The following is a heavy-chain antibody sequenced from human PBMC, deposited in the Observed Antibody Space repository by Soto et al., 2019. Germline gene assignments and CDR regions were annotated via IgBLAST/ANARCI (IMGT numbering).Heavy chain of an antibody. CDR2: ISYSGST. Sequence: QVQLQESGLGLVKPSQTLSLTCTVSGGSISSGGYYWSWIRQHPGKGLEWIGYISYSGSTYYNPSLKSRVTISVDTSKDQFSLKLSSVTAADTAVYYCARKGAGPKGSSSWPDDAFDIWGQGTMVTVSS. J-gene: IGHJ3*02. D-gene: IGHD6-13*01. CDR1: GGSISSGGYY. V-gene: IGHV4-31*03. CDR3: ARKGAGPKGSSSWPDDAFDI.